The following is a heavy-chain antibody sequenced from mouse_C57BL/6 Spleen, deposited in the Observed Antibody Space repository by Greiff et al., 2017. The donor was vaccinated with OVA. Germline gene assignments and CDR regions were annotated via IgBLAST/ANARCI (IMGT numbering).Heavy chain of an antibody. CDR1: GYAFSSSW. CDR3: ARRGGYYGYFDV. CDR2: IYPGDGDT. D-gene: IGHD2-2*01. V-gene: IGHV1-82*01. J-gene: IGHJ1*03. Sequence: VQLQQSGPELVKPGASVKISCKASGYAFSSSWMNWVKQRPGKGLEWIGRIYPGDGDTNYNGKFKGKATLTADKSSSTAYMQLSSLTSEDSAVYFGARRGGYYGYFDVWGTGTTVTVSS.